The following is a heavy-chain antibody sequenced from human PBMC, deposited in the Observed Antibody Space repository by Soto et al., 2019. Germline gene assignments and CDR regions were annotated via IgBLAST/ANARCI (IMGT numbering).Heavy chain of an antibody. CDR3: VKDLALMADQ. J-gene: IGHJ4*02. CDR1: GFTFNSYG. CDR2: ILYDGSKK. Sequence: XVSLRLSFEASGFTFNSYGMYWVRQAPGKGLEWVSYILYDGSKKYYADSVKGRFTISRDNPKNTLYLQMDNMRPEDTAVDYCVKDLALMADQWGQGTLVTVSS. V-gene: IGHV3-30*02.